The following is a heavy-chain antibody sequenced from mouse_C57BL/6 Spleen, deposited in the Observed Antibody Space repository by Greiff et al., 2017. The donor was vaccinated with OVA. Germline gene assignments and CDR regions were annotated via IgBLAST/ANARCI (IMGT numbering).Heavy chain of an antibody. V-gene: IGHV1-42*01. CDR3: ARGSYYDYDFYAMDY. CDR1: GYSFTGYY. D-gene: IGHD2-4*01. CDR2: INPSTGGT. Sequence: VQLQQSGPELVKPGASVKISCKASGYSFTGYYMNWVKQSPEKSLEWIGEINPSTGGTTYNQKFKAKATLTVDKSSSTAYMQLKSLTSEDSAVYYCARGSYYDYDFYAMDYWGQGTSVTVSS. J-gene: IGHJ4*01.